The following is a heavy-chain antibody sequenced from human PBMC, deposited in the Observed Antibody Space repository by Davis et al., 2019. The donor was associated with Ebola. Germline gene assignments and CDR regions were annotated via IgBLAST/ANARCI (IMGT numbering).Heavy chain of an antibody. CDR2: ISGNGDII. CDR3: AREVLTAYGGQKY. V-gene: IGHV3-48*01. CDR1: GFTFSFYN. D-gene: IGHD2-21*01. Sequence: PGGSLRLSCAASGFTFSFYNIHWVPQTPGRGLEWLSYISGNGDIIYYAASVKGRFTISRDDSRSTVFLQMNALRAEDTGVYYCAREVLTAYGGQKYWGQGTLVPVSS. J-gene: IGHJ1*01.